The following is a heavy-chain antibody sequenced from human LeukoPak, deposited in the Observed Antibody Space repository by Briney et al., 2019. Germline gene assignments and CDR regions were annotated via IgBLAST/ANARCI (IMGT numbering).Heavy chain of an antibody. V-gene: IGHV3-21*01. J-gene: IGHJ5*02. CDR2: ISGSGRYI. Sequence: GGSLRLSCAASGITFSTYNMNWVRQAPGKGLEWVSSISGSGRYIYYADSVKGRFTISRDNAKNSLYLQMNSLRAEDTAAYYCARVTTSGWYPWGQGTLVTVSS. D-gene: IGHD6-19*01. CDR1: GITFSTYN. CDR3: ARVTTSGWYP.